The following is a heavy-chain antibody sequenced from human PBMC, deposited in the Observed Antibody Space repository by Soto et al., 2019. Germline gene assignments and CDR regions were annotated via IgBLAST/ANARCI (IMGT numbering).Heavy chain of an antibody. D-gene: IGHD6-19*01. J-gene: IGHJ4*02. Sequence: SETLSLTCAVSSGSISSSNWWSWVRQPPGKGLEWIGEIYHSGSTNYNPSLKSRVTISVDKSKNQFSLKLSSVTAADTAVYYCARGDPYSSGMLDYWGQGTLVTVSS. CDR2: IYHSGST. CDR1: SGSISSSNW. CDR3: ARGDPYSSGMLDY. V-gene: IGHV4-4*02.